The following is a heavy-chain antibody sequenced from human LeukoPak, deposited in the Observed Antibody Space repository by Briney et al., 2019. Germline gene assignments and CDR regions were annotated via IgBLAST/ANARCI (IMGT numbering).Heavy chain of an antibody. CDR3: ARDSSSWYFPHFDY. CDR1: GYTFTSYG. D-gene: IGHD6-13*01. CDR2: ISAYNGNT. J-gene: IGHJ4*02. V-gene: IGHV1-18*01. Sequence: GASVKVSCKASGYTFTSYGVTWVRQAPGQGLEWMGWISAYNGNTNYAQKLQGRVTMTTDTSTSTAYMELRSLRSDDTAVYYCARDSSSWYFPHFDYWGQGTLVTVSS.